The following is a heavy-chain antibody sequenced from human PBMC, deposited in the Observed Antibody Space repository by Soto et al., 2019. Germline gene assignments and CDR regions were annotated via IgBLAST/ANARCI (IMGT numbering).Heavy chain of an antibody. J-gene: IGHJ4*02. D-gene: IGHD6-19*01. CDR2: IIPMFGIA. CDR1: GGTFTSYT. CDR3: AIYSSGSDY. Sequence: QVQLVQSGAEVKKPGSSGRVSCRASGGTFTSYTISWVRQAPGQGLEWMGRIIPMFGIANYAQKFQGRVTITADKSTSTAFMELSSLRSEDTAVYYCAIYSSGSDYWGQGTLVTVSS. V-gene: IGHV1-69*02.